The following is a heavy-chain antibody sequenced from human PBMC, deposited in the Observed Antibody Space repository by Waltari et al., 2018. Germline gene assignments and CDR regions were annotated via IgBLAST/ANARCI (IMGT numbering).Heavy chain of an antibody. J-gene: IGHJ3*01. CDR3: ARSGNYDILTGYSPDAFDV. CDR2: IDSSATI. Sequence: QVQLQESGPGLVKPSETLSLTCSVSGDSISSSSFYWGWFRRPPGKGLEWIGTIDSSATIYYNPSLNRRVTISEDTSKTQVSLRLRSVTAADTAVYYCARSGNYDILTGYSPDAFDVWGQGTMVTVSS. CDR1: GDSISSSSFY. D-gene: IGHD3-9*01. V-gene: IGHV4-39*01.